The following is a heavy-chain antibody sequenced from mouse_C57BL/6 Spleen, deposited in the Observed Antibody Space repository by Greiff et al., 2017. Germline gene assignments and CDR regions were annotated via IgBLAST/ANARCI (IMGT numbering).Heavy chain of an antibody. V-gene: IGHV2-6*01. CDR1: GFSLTSYG. CDR2: IWGVGST. J-gene: IGHJ3*01. D-gene: IGHD2-4*01. CDR3: ASGGVYDYGGLFAY. Sequence: QVQLQQSGPGLVAPSQSLSITCTVSGFSLTSYGVDWVRQSPGKGLEWLGVIWGVGSTNYNSALKSRLSISKDNSKSQVFLKMNSLQTDDTAMYYCASGGVYDYGGLFAYWGQGTLVTVSA.